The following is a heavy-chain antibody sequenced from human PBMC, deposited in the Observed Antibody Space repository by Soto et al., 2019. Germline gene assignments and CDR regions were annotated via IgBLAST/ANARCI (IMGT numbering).Heavy chain of an antibody. CDR3: TTDFRQEDILTGMIYYYYYGMDV. Sequence: GGSLRLSCAASGFTFSNAWMNWVRQAPGKGLEWVGRIKSKTDGGTTDYAAPVKGRFTISRDDSKNTLYLQMNSLKTEDTAVYYCTTDFRQEDILTGMIYYYYYGMDVWGQGTTVTVSS. D-gene: IGHD3-9*01. J-gene: IGHJ6*02. V-gene: IGHV3-15*07. CDR1: GFTFSNAW. CDR2: IKSKTDGGTT.